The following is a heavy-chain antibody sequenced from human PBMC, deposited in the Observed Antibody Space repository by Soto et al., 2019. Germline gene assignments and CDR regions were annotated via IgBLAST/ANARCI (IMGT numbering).Heavy chain of an antibody. D-gene: IGHD6-13*01. Sequence: QITLKESGPTLVNPTQTLTLTCPFSGFSLSTSGGGLGWILQPPGRALEWLALIYWNDDKRYSPSLKSRLTITKDTSKNQVVLTMTNMDPVDTATYYCAHRRGEIAAAGYFDYWGQGTLVTVSS. CDR2: IYWNDDK. J-gene: IGHJ4*02. CDR3: AHRRGEIAAAGYFDY. CDR1: GFSLSTSGGG. V-gene: IGHV2-5*01.